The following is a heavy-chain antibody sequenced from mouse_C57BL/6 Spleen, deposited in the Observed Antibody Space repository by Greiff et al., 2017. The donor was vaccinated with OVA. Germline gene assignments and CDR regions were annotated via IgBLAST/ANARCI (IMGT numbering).Heavy chain of an antibody. Sequence: EVQLQESGGGLVKPGGSLKLSCAASGFTFSSYAMSWVRQTPEKRLEWVATISDGGSYTYYPDNVKGRFTISRDNAKNNLYLQMSHLKSEDTAVYYCARDVRSYAMDYWGQGTSVTVSS. CDR1: GFTFSSYA. D-gene: IGHD1-1*01. CDR2: ISDGGSYT. CDR3: ARDVRSYAMDY. J-gene: IGHJ4*01. V-gene: IGHV5-4*01.